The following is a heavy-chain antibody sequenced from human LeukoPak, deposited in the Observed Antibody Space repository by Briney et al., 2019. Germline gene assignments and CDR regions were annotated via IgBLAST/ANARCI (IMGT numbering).Heavy chain of an antibody. J-gene: IGHJ6*03. D-gene: IGHD2-2*02. CDR3: ARGTADIVVVPAAIRDYYYYYMDV. V-gene: IGHV1-69*13. CDR1: GGTFSSYA. CDR2: IIPIFGTA. Sequence: ASVKVSCKASGGTFSSYAISWVRQAPGQGLEWMGGIIPIFGTANYAQKFQGRVTITADESTSTAYMELSGLRSEDTAVYYCARGTADIVVVPAAIRDYYYYYMDVWGKGTTVTVSS.